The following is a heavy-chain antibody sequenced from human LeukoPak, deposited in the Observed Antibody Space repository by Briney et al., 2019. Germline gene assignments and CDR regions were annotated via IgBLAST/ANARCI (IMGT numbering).Heavy chain of an antibody. D-gene: IGHD2-8*01. V-gene: IGHV3-48*01. CDR3: ARERDIVLMVYATHYYYYYMDV. J-gene: IGHJ6*03. CDR2: ISSSSSTI. Sequence: PGGPLRLSCAASGFTFSSYSMNWVRQAPGKGLEWVSYISSSSSTIYYADSVKGRFTISRDNAKNSLYLQMNSLRAEDTAVYYCARERDIVLMVYATHYYYYYMDVWGKGTTVTVSS. CDR1: GFTFSSYS.